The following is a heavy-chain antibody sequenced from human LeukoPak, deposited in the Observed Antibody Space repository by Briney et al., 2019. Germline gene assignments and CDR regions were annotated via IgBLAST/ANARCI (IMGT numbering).Heavy chain of an antibody. CDR1: GFTFSSYG. D-gene: IGHD2-15*01. CDR2: ISYDGSNK. J-gene: IGHJ4*02. Sequence: PGRSLRLSCAASGFTFSSYGMHWVRQAPGKGLEWVAVISYDGSNKYYADSVKGRFTISRDNSKNTLYLQMNSLRAEDTAVYYCAKEGYCSGGSCYYFDYWGQGTLVTVSS. CDR3: AKEGYCSGGSCYYFDY. V-gene: IGHV3-30*18.